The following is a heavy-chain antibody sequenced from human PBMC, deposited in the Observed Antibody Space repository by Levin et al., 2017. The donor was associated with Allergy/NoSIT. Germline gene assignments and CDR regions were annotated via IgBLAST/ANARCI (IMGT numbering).Heavy chain of an antibody. V-gene: IGHV1-18*01. D-gene: IGHD2-8*01. CDR2: VSPYDGRT. Sequence: PGASVKVSCKASGYTFSHYGISWVRRAPGQGLEWVGWVSPYDGRTKYAQKFQGRVTMTTDRSTSTAYMDLRSLESDDTALYYCARGGHCTSGVCYTFECWGQGTLVVVSS. J-gene: IGHJ4*02. CDR1: GYTFSHYG. CDR3: ARGGHCTSGVCYTFEC.